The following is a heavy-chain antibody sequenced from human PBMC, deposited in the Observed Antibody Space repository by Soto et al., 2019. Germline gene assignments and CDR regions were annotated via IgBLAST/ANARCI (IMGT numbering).Heavy chain of an antibody. CDR3: ATSKAYYYVG. CDR1: GFTFSDHY. Sequence: EVQLVESGGGLVQPGGSLRLSCAASGFTFSDHYMDWVRQAPGKGLEWVGRARNKANSYTTEYAASVKGRFTISRDDSENSLYLQMNSLKIDDTAVYYCATSKAYYYVGWGQGTQVTVSS. D-gene: IGHD3-10*02. V-gene: IGHV3-72*01. J-gene: IGHJ4*02. CDR2: ARNKANSYTT.